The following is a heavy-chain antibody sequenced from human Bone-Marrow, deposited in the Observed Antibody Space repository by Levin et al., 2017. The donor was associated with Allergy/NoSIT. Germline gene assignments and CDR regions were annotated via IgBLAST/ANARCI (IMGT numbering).Heavy chain of an antibody. J-gene: IGHJ5*02. CDR1: GFTFSSYG. CDR3: AKGDYYDSPMA. D-gene: IGHD2-21*02. Sequence: GESLKISCAGSGFTFSSYGIQWVRQAPGKGLEWVAVISFDGNNVHTADSVKGRVTVSRDNSRNIVHLQMNRLRVEDTAVYFCAKGDYYDSPMAWGRGTLVSVSP. V-gene: IGHV3-30*18. CDR2: ISFDGNNV.